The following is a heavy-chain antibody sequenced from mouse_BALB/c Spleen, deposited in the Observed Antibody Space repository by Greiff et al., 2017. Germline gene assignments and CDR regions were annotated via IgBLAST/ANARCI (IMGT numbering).Heavy chain of an antibody. CDR2: ISYSGST. CDR1: GYSITSDYA. CDR3: ARGGYYRYFAY. Sequence: EVQLQESGPGLVKPSQSLSLTCTVTGYSITSDYAWNWIRQFPGNKLEWMGYISYSGSTSYNPSLKSRISITRDTSKNQFFLQLNSVTTEDTATYYCARGGYYRYFAYWGQGTLVTVSA. D-gene: IGHD2-14*01. J-gene: IGHJ3*01. V-gene: IGHV3-2*02.